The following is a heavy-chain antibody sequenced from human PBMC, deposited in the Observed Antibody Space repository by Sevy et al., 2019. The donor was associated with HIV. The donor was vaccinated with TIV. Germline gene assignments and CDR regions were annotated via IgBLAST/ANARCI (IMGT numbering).Heavy chain of an antibody. J-gene: IGHJ4*02. V-gene: IGHV3-23*01. D-gene: IGHD3-22*01. Sequence: GGSLRLSCAASGFTFSSYAMSWVRQAPGKGLEWVSAISGSGYLTYYTDSVKGRFTISRDKSKNTLNLQMNSLRAEDTAVYYCAKEGGGYYYDSSGLFDYWGQGTLVTVSS. CDR3: AKEGGGYYYDSSGLFDY. CDR2: ISGSGYLT. CDR1: GFTFSSYA.